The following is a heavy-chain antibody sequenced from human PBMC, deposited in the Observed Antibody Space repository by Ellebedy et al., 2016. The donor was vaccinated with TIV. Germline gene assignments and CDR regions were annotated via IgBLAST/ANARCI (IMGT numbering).Heavy chain of an antibody. CDR1: GFTFSDYY. CDR3: ARDRVARRYFDL. V-gene: IGHV3-11*06. Sequence: GESLKISXAASGFTFSDYYMSWIRQAPGKGLEWVSYISSSSHTNYADSVKGRFTISRDNAKNSLYLQMNSLRAEDTAVYYCARDRVARRYFDLWGRGTLVTVSS. J-gene: IGHJ2*01. CDR2: ISSSSHT. D-gene: IGHD2-15*01.